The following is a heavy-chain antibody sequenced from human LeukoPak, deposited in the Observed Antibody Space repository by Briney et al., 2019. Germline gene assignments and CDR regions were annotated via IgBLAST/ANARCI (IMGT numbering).Heavy chain of an antibody. V-gene: IGHV4-39*01. CDR2: IYYSGNT. CDR1: GASISSTGSTYY. Sequence: SETLSLTCTVSGASISSTGSTYYWGWIRQPPGKGLEWIGSIYYSGNTHYNPSLKSRVTISVDTSKNQFSLKLTSVTAADTAVYYRARQAGVVEAAASTWFDPWGQGTLVTVSS. D-gene: IGHD2-2*01. J-gene: IGHJ5*02. CDR3: ARQAGVVEAAASTWFDP.